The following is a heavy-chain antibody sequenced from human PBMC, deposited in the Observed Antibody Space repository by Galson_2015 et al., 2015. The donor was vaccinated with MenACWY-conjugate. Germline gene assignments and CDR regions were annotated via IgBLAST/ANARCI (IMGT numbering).Heavy chain of an antibody. V-gene: IGHV3-48*04. Sequence: SLRLSCAASGFTFSSYWMNWVRQAPGKGLEWVSYISSSSSTIYYADSVKGRLTISRDNAKNSVYLQMNSLRAEDTAVYHCVRDSGIAGTGTRRMDVWGQGTTVTVSS. CDR1: GFTFSSYW. J-gene: IGHJ6*02. CDR3: VRDSGIAGTGTRRMDV. CDR2: ISSSSSTI. D-gene: IGHD6-13*01.